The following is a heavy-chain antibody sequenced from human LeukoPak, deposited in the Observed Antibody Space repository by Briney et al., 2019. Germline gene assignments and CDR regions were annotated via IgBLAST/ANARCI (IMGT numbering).Heavy chain of an antibody. CDR2: ISSSSSYI. J-gene: IGHJ4*02. Sequence: GGSLRLSCAASGFTFSSYSMNWVRQAPGKGLEWVSSISSSSSYIYYADSVKGRFTISRDNAKNPLYLQMNSLRAEDTAVYYCARGSRYSSGWYDYWGQGTLVTVSS. CDR3: ARGSRYSSGWYDY. D-gene: IGHD6-19*01. CDR1: GFTFSSYS. V-gene: IGHV3-21*01.